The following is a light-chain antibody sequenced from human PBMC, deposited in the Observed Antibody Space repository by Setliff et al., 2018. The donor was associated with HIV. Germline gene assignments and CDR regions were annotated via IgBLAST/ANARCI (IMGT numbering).Light chain of an antibody. J-gene: IGLJ3*02. V-gene: IGLV2-14*01. CDR2: NVS. CDR1: SSGIGGNRY. Sequence: QSVLTQPASVSGSPGQSITISCTGTSSGIGGNRYVSWFRQHPGKAPKLMIYNVSNRPSGISDRFSGSRSGNTASLIISGLQAEDEADYYCTSYTDSRSWVFGGGTKVTVL. CDR3: TSYTDSRSWV.